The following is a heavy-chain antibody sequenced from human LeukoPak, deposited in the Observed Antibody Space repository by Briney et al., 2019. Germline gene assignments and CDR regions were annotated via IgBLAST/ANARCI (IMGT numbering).Heavy chain of an antibody. Sequence: PSETLSLTCTVSGGSISTYYWSWIRQPPGKGLEWIGYIHYSGTTNYNPSLKNRVTISLDTSKNQFSLNLSSVTAADAAVYYCARMGGYSGYATHWGQGTLVTVSS. J-gene: IGHJ4*02. V-gene: IGHV4-59*08. CDR3: ARMGGYSGYATH. CDR1: GGSISTYY. D-gene: IGHD5-12*01. CDR2: IHYSGTT.